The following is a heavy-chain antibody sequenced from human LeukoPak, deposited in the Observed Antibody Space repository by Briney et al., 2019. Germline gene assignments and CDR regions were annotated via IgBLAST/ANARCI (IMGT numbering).Heavy chain of an antibody. CDR2: ISWNSGSI. V-gene: IGHV3-9*01. CDR1: GFIFNNYA. CDR3: ARGPLIAAAGTW. J-gene: IGHJ4*02. Sequence: GGSLRLSCAGSGFIFNNYAMHWVRQPPGKGLEWVSGISWNSGSIDYVDSVRGRFTISRDNAKNSLFLQMNSLRAEDTAVYYCARGPLIAAAGTWWGQGTLVTVSS. D-gene: IGHD6-13*01.